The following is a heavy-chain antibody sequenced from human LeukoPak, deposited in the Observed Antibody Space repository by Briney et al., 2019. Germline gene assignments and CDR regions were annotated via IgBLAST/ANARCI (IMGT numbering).Heavy chain of an antibody. CDR1: GGSISSYY. CDR2: IYXSGST. Sequence: SETLSLTCTVSGGSISSYYWSWIRQPPGKGLEWIGYIYXSGSTNYNPSLKSRVTISVDTSKNQFSLKLSSVTAADTAVYYCARFGSXWXXFDYWGQGTLVTVSS. J-gene: IGHJ4*02. CDR3: ARFGSXWXXFDY. V-gene: IGHV4-59*01. D-gene: IGHD6-19*01.